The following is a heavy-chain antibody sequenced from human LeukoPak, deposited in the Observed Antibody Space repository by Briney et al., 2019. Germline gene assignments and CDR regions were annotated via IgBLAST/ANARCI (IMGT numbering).Heavy chain of an antibody. J-gene: IGHJ3*02. V-gene: IGHV3-23*01. CDR1: GFSFSNYA. CDR3: AKDHDYYASGPI. CDR2: ISGSGDST. D-gene: IGHD3-10*01. Sequence: GGSLRLSCAASGFSFSNYAMNWVRQAPGKELEWVSAISGSGDSTYYADSVKGRFTISRDNSKNTLDLQMNSLRAEDTALYYCAKDHDYYASGPIWGQGTMVTVSS.